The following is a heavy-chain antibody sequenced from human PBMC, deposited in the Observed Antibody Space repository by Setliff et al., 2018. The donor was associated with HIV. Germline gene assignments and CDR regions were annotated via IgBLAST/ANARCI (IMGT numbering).Heavy chain of an antibody. CDR1: GASISSPIYY. J-gene: IGHJ4*02. Sequence: LYLTCSVSGASISSPIYYWGWIRQAPGKGLEWIGNIYYNGNTNYKPSLERRLTISVDTSKNQFSLSLSSVTATDTALYFCAAAEGQGPWYFFDNWGQGTQVTVSS. D-gene: IGHD6-13*01. CDR3: AAAEGQGPWYFFDN. CDR2: IYYNGNT. V-gene: IGHV4-39*01.